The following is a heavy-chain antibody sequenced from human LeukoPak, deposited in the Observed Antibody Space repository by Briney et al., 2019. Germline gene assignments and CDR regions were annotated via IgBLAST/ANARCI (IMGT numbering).Heavy chain of an antibody. CDR3: ASFSTYYHDSSSYFFDY. V-gene: IGHV4-39*01. J-gene: IGHJ4*02. Sequence: PSETLSLTCTVSGGSISSSSYYWGWIRQPPEKGLEWIGSIYYSGSTYYNPSLKRRVTMSGDMSKNQLSLKLSSVTAADTAVYFCASFSTYYHDSSSYFFDYWGQGTLVTVSS. D-gene: IGHD3-22*01. CDR1: GGSISSSSYY. CDR2: IYYSGST.